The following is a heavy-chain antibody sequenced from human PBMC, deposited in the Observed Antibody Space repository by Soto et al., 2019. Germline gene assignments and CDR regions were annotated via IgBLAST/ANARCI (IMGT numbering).Heavy chain of an antibody. CDR3: ARLPGDYGDYYYYGMDV. Sequence: GDSLKISWNGSGYSFTSYWISWVLQMPGKGLEWMGRIDPSDSYTNYSPSFQGHVTISADKSISTAYLQWSSLKASDTAMYYCARLPGDYGDYYYYGMDVWGQGTTVTVSS. J-gene: IGHJ6*02. CDR1: GYSFTSYW. D-gene: IGHD4-17*01. V-gene: IGHV5-10-1*01. CDR2: IDPSDSYT.